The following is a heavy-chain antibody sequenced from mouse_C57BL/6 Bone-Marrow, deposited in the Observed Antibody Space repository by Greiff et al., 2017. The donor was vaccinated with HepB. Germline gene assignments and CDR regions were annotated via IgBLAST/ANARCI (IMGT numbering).Heavy chain of an antibody. Sequence: QVQLKESGAELVRPGASVTLSCKASGYTFTDYEMHWVKQTPVHGLEWIGAIDPETGGTAYNQKFKGKAILTADKSSSTAYMELRSLTSEDSAVYYCTRSDYYGSSYGYWYFDVWGTGTTVTVSS. CDR2: IDPETGGT. CDR3: TRSDYYGSSYGYWYFDV. D-gene: IGHD1-1*01. V-gene: IGHV1-15*01. J-gene: IGHJ1*03. CDR1: GYTFTDYE.